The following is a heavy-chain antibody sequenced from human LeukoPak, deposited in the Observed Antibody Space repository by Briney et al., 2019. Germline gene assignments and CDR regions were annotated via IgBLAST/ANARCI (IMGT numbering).Heavy chain of an antibody. CDR2: INHSGST. CDR3: ARESYYYYYMDV. Sequence: SETLSLTCAVYGGSFSGYYWSWIRQPPGKGLEWIGEINHSGSTNYNPSLKSRVTVSVDTSKNQFSLKLSSVTAADTAVYYCARESYYYYYMDVWGKGTTVTISS. V-gene: IGHV4-34*01. CDR1: GGSFSGYY. J-gene: IGHJ6*03.